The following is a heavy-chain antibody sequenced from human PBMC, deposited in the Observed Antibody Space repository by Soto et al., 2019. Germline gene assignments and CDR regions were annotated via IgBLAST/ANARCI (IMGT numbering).Heavy chain of an antibody. Sequence: PGGSLRLSCAASGFTFSSYAMTWVRQAPGKGLEWVSGISGSGGGKYYADSVKGRFTISRDSSKNTLYLQMNSLTAEHTAVYYCARDASRYAWNYVLDYWGQGTPVTVSS. V-gene: IGHV3-23*01. J-gene: IGHJ4*02. CDR3: ARDASRYAWNYVLDY. CDR2: ISGSGGGK. CDR1: GFTFSSYA. D-gene: IGHD1-7*01.